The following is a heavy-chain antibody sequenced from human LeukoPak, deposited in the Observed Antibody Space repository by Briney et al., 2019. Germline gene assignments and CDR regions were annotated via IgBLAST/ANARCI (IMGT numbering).Heavy chain of an antibody. Sequence: GGSLRLSCAASGFTFSIYVMSWVRQAPGKGLEWVSVISPGDITRYADPVKGRFTISSDISKNTVFLQMNSLRAEDTAVYYCAAGVLYSSSPTFDYWGQGSLVTVSS. CDR1: GFTFSIYV. D-gene: IGHD6-6*01. CDR3: AAGVLYSSSPTFDY. J-gene: IGHJ4*02. CDR2: ISPGDIT. V-gene: IGHV3-66*01.